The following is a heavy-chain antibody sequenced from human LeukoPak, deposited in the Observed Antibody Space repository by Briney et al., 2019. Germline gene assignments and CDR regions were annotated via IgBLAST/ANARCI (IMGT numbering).Heavy chain of an antibody. D-gene: IGHD6-13*01. Sequence: GGSLRLSCAASGFTFSSYAMSWVRQAPGKGLEWVSAISGSGGSKYYADSVKGRFTISRDNSKNTLYLQMNSLRAEDTAVYYCAKDLDSSSWYGEFDYGGERTLDTVSS. CDR3: AKDLDSSSWYGEFDY. V-gene: IGHV3-23*01. CDR1: GFTFSSYA. J-gene: IGHJ4*02. CDR2: ISGSGGSK.